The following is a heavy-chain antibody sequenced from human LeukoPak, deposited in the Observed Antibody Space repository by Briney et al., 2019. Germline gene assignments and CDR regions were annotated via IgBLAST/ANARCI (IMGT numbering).Heavy chain of an antibody. V-gene: IGHV1-69*13. CDR2: IIPIFGTA. Sequence: SVKVSCKASGGTFSSYAISWVRQAPGQGLEWMGGIIPIFGTANYAQKFQGRVTITADESTSTAYMELSSLRSEDTAVYYCAREGRYYDSSGHDAFDIWGQGTMVTVSS. J-gene: IGHJ3*02. D-gene: IGHD3-22*01. CDR1: GGTFSSYA. CDR3: AREGRYYDSSGHDAFDI.